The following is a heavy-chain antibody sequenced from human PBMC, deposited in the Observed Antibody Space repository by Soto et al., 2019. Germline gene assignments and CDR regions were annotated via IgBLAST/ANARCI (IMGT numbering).Heavy chain of an antibody. CDR2: MNPNSGNT. V-gene: IGHV1-8*01. CDR3: AGVLTGTVYYYYMDV. Sequence: ASVKVSCKASGYTFTSYDINWVRQATGQGLEWMGWMNPNSGNTGYAQKFQGRVTMTRNTSISTAYMELSSLRSEDTAVYYCAGVLTGTVYYYYMDVWGKGTTVTVSS. CDR1: GYTFTSYD. D-gene: IGHD1-7*01. J-gene: IGHJ6*03.